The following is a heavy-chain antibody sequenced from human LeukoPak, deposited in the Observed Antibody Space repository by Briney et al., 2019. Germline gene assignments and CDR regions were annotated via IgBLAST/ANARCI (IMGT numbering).Heavy chain of an antibody. J-gene: IGHJ3*02. D-gene: IGHD3-10*01. V-gene: IGHV4-59*08. Sequence: SETLSLTCTVSGGSISSYYWSWIRQPPGKGLEWIGYIYYSGSTNYNPSLKSRVTISVDTSKNQFSLKLSSVTAADTAVYYCARRRDYYGSGSYISDAFDIWGQGTMVTVSS. CDR1: GGSISSYY. CDR3: ARRRDYYGSGSYISDAFDI. CDR2: IYYSGST.